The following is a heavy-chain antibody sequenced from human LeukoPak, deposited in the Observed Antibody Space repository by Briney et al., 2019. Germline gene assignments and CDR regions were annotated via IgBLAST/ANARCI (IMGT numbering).Heavy chain of an antibody. V-gene: IGHV3-21*04. D-gene: IGHD5-18*01. CDR1: GFTFSSYS. J-gene: IGHJ6*03. Sequence: EPGGSLRLSCAASGFTFSSYSMNWVRQAPGKGLEWVSSISSSSSYIYYADSVKGRFTISRDNSKNTLYLQMNSLRAEDTAVYYCAKDEWIQLWGNYYYYMDVWGKGTTVTVSS. CDR2: ISSSSSYI. CDR3: AKDEWIQLWGNYYYYMDV.